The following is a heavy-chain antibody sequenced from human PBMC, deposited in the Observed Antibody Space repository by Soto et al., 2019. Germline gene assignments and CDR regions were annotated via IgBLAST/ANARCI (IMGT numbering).Heavy chain of an antibody. CDR1: GFTFSSYA. CDR3: ARARNFIDY. D-gene: IGHD1-7*01. CDR2: ISYDGSNK. Sequence: GGSLRLSCAASGFTFSSYAMHWVRQAPGKGLEWVAVISYDGSNKYYADSVKGRFTISRDNSKNALYLQMNSLRAEDTAVYYCARARNFIDYWGQGTLVTVSS. J-gene: IGHJ4*02. V-gene: IGHV3-30-3*01.